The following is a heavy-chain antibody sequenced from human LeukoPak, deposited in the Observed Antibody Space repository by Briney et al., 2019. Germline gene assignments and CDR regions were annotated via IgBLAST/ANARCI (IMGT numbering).Heavy chain of an antibody. CDR3: ARAPYSSSWYVAYYFDY. Sequence: ASVKVSCKASGYTFTSYDINWVRQATGQGLEWMGWMNPNSGNTGYAQKFKGRVTFTRNTSIRTAYMELRSLRSDDTAVYYCARAPYSSSWYVAYYFDYWGQGTLATVSS. CDR2: MNPNSGNT. J-gene: IGHJ4*02. CDR1: GYTFTSYD. D-gene: IGHD6-13*01. V-gene: IGHV1-8*03.